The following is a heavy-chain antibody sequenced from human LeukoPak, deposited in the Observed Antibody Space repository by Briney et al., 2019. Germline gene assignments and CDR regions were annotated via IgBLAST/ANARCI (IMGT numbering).Heavy chain of an antibody. CDR2: ISTSSTDI. Sequence: PGGSLRLSCAATGFTFSSYEMNWVRQAPGKGVEWVSSISTSSTDIFYADTVKRRFTISRDNAKSLVYRQMNSVRAEDTAVYYWATPTSGVFEFWGRGTLVTVSP. J-gene: IGHJ4*02. D-gene: IGHD3-10*01. CDR3: ATPTSGVFEF. CDR1: GFTFSSYE. V-gene: IGHV3-21*06.